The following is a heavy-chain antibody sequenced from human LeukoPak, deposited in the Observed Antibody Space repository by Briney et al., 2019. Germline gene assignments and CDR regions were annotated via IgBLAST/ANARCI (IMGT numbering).Heavy chain of an antibody. CDR2: ISNSGST. CDR1: GDSISSHY. Sequence: LETLSLTWTVSGDSISSHYCSWIRQPPGEGLEGIGYISNSGSTTYNPSLKSRVTISVDTSKNQFSLKLRSVTAADTAVYYCARHLSSGWYGFDYWGQGTLVTVSS. J-gene: IGHJ4*02. V-gene: IGHV4-59*08. D-gene: IGHD6-19*01. CDR3: ARHLSSGWYGFDY.